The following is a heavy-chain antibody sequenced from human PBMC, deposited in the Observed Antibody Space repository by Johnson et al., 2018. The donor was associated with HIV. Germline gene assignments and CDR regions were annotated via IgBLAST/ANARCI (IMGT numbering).Heavy chain of an antibody. CDR1: GFTFSSYA. CDR2: ISSNGGNT. D-gene: IGHD4-17*01. CDR3: ARESTATRGDAFDI. V-gene: IGHV3-64*01. J-gene: IGHJ3*02. Sequence: VPLVESGGGLVQPGGSLRLSCASSGFTFSSYAMHWVRQAPGKGLDYVSAISSNGGNTYYANSVKGRFTISRDNSKNTLYLQMGSLRAEDMAVYYCARESTATRGDAFDIWGQGTMVTVSS.